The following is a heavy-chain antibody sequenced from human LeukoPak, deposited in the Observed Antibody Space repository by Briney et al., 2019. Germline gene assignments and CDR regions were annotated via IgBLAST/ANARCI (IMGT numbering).Heavy chain of an antibody. D-gene: IGHD3-10*01. J-gene: IGHJ6*02. Sequence: GGSLRHSCAASGFTFNTYAMHWVRQTPDTGLEWVAVISFDGSDKYYADSVKGRFTISGDNSRSTLFLAMNSLRVDDTAVYYCARGPYFGSGSYIAGGGMDVWGQGTTVTVSS. CDR2: ISFDGSDK. V-gene: IGHV3-30-3*01. CDR1: GFTFNTYA. CDR3: ARGPYFGSGSYIAGGGMDV.